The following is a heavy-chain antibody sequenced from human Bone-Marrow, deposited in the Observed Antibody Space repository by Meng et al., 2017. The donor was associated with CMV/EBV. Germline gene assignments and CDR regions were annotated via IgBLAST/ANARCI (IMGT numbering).Heavy chain of an antibody. CDR1: GGSFSGYY. V-gene: IGHV4-34*01. Sequence: ESLKISCAVYGGSFSGYYWSWIRQPPGKGLEWIGEINHSGSTNYNPSLKSRVTISVDTSKNQFSLKLSSVTAADTAVYYCARGSIRGYYFDYWGQGTLVTVSS. D-gene: IGHD3-10*01. CDR2: INHSGST. CDR3: ARGSIRGYYFDY. J-gene: IGHJ4*02.